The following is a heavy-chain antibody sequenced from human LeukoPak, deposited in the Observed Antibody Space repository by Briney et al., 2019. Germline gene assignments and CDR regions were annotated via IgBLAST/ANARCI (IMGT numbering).Heavy chain of an antibody. V-gene: IGHV3-48*01. D-gene: IGHD2-2*01. J-gene: IGHJ4*02. CDR1: GFAFSSYS. CDR3: AGDTKYAFDN. Sequence: SGGSLRLSCAASGFAFSSYSMNWVRQAPGKGLEWFSYIGISSGNTKYADSVKGRFTISGDKAKNSVYLQMNSLRVEDTVVYYCAGDTKYAFDNWGQGTLVTVSS. CDR2: IGISSGNT.